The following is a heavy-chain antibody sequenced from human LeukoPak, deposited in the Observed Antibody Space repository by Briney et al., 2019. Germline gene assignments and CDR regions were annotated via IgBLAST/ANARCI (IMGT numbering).Heavy chain of an antibody. CDR3: ARDIDRVFNWFDP. Sequence: ASVTVSCKASGYIFTSYAMRWVRQAPGQRLEWMGWINAGNGNTKYSQKFQGRVTITRDTSASTVYMELSSLRSEDTAVYYCARDIDRVFNWFDPWGQGTLVTVSS. D-gene: IGHD6-13*01. CDR1: GYIFTSYA. J-gene: IGHJ5*02. CDR2: INAGNGNT. V-gene: IGHV1-3*01.